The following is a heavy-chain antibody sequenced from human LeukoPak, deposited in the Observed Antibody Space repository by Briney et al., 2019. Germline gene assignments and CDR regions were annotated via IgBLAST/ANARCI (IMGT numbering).Heavy chain of an antibody. CDR1: GFTVSSNC. V-gene: IGHV3-66*01. CDR3: AKDIYRFGEFDRFYP. Sequence: GGSLRLSCAASGFTVSSNCMSWVRQAPGKGLEWVAVIYSGGGTYYADSVKRRFTISSDNAKKTMHLQMKSLRAEDTTLYYCAKDIYRFGEFDRFYPWGQGTLVTASS. J-gene: IGHJ5*02. CDR2: IYSGGGT. D-gene: IGHD3-10*01.